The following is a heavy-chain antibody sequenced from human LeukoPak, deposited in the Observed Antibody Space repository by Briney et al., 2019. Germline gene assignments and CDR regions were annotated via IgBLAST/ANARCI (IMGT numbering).Heavy chain of an antibody. CDR2: IHFGGST. CDR3: ARGYSTSWTYYFDY. D-gene: IGHD6-13*01. CDR1: DGAITGYY. V-gene: IGHV4-59*01. J-gene: IGHJ4*02. Sequence: SETLSLTCTVSDGAITGYYWGWIRQPPGKGLEWIGHIHFGGSTNYNPSLKNRLTIIVDTSKNYLSLKLNSVTSADTAVYYCARGYSTSWTYYFDYWGQGALVTVSS.